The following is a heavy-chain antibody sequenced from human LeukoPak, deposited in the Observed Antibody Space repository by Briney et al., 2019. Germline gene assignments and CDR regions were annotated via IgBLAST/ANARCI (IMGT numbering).Heavy chain of an antibody. CDR3: ARGVVVVAATGSWFDP. V-gene: IGHV4-59*12. CDR2: IYYSGST. CDR1: GGSISSYY. D-gene: IGHD2-15*01. Sequence: SETLSLTCTVSGGSISSYYWSWIRQPPGKGLEWIGSIYYSGSTYYNPSLKSRVTISVDTSKNQFSLKLSSVTAADTAVYYCARGVVVVAATGSWFDPWGQGTLVTVSS. J-gene: IGHJ5*02.